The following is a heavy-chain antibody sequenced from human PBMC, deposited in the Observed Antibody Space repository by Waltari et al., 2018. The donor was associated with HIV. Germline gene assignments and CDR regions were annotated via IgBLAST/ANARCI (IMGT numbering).Heavy chain of an antibody. CDR2: INHSGST. CDR3: ARPLDYGDRPLRY. Sequence: QVQLQQWGAGLLKPSETLSLTCAVYGGSFSGYYWSWIRQPPGKGLEWIGEINHSGSTNYNPSLKSRVTISVDTSKNQFSLKLSSVTAADTAVYYCARPLDYGDRPLRYWGQGTLVTVSS. CDR1: GGSFSGYY. J-gene: IGHJ4*02. V-gene: IGHV4-34*01. D-gene: IGHD4-17*01.